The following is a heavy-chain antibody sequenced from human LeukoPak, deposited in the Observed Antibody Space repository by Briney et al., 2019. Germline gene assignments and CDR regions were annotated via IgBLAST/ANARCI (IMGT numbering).Heavy chain of an antibody. CDR1: GFTFSDFG. D-gene: IGHD3-22*01. CDR2: IQFDGSKK. CDR3: AKDLYYDSSDYLPNGAFDI. J-gene: IGHJ3*02. Sequence: PGGSLRLSCEVSGFTFSDFGMHWVRQAPGKGLEWVVFIQFDGSKKYNADSVKGRFTISRDNSKNTVYLQMNSLRPEDTAVYYCAKDLYYDSSDYLPNGAFDIWGQGTLVTVSA. V-gene: IGHV3-30*02.